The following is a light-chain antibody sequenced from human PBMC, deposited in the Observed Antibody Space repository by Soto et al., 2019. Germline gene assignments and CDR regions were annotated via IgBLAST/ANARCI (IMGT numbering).Light chain of an antibody. Sequence: DIQMTNSASSLSASVGYSVNISCQASQSISRYVNWYKKKPGKAPKLLIVSASGLQSGVPSRFSGGGYGTEFTLTISSLQLEDFATYYCQQSHTNPLTFGGGTKVDIK. CDR2: SAS. CDR1: QSISRY. J-gene: IGKJ4*01. CDR3: QQSHTNPLT. V-gene: IGKV1-39*01.